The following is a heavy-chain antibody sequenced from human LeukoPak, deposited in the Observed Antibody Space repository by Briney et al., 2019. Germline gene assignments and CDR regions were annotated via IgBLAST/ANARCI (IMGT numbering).Heavy chain of an antibody. CDR3: AKDPVAAAGLGEYFDY. V-gene: IGHV3-30*18. D-gene: IGHD6-13*01. CDR1: GFTFSSYG. CDR2: ISYDGSNK. J-gene: IGHJ4*02. Sequence: GSLRLSCAASGFTFSSYGMHWVRQAPGKGLEWVAVISYDGSNKYYADSVKGRFTISRDNSKNTLYLQMNSLRAEDTAVYYCAKDPVAAAGLGEYFDYWGQGTLVTVSS.